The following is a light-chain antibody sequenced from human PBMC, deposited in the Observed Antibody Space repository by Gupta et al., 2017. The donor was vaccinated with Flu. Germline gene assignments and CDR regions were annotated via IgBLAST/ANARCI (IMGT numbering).Light chain of an antibody. Sequence: SYELTQPPSVSVSPGQTARITCSGDALPKQYAYWYQQKPGQAPVLVIYKDSERPSGIPERFSGSSSRTTVTLTISGVQAEDEADYYCQSTDSSGSYVFGTGTNVTVL. V-gene: IGLV3-25*02. CDR3: QSTDSSGSYV. CDR1: ALPKQY. J-gene: IGLJ1*01. CDR2: KDS.